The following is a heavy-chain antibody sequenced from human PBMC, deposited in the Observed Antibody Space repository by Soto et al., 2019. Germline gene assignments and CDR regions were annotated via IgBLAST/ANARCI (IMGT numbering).Heavy chain of an antibody. CDR1: GYTFTSYY. V-gene: IGHV1-46*01. Sequence: ASVKVSCKASGYTFTSYYMHWVRQAPGQGLEWMGIINPSGGSTRYAQKFQGRVTMTRDTSTSTVYMELSSLRSEDTAVYYCARDLYDLWSCYSVGGDYYYEDMDVWGQGTMVTVSS. J-gene: IGHJ6*02. D-gene: IGHD3-3*01. CDR3: ARDLYDLWSCYSVGGDYYYEDMDV. CDR2: INPSGGST.